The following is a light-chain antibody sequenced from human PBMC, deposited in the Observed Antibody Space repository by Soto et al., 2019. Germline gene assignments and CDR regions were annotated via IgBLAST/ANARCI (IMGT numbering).Light chain of an antibody. CDR3: QQTFSSLMWT. CDR1: HGITSY. V-gene: IGKV1-39*01. Sequence: DIQMTQSPSSLSASVGDRVTITCRASHGITSYLNWYQQKPGKAPKLLIYAASTLQSGVPSRFSGSGSGTDFTLTISILQPEDFATYYCQQTFSSLMWTFGQGTKVEIK. J-gene: IGKJ1*01. CDR2: AAS.